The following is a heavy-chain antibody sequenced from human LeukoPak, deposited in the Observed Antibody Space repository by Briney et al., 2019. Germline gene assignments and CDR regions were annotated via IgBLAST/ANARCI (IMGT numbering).Heavy chain of an antibody. CDR3: TRHTAGVTSQNDY. CDR1: GFTFSGSA. J-gene: IGHJ4*02. V-gene: IGHV3-73*01. CDR2: IRSKANSYAT. Sequence: GGSLRLSCAASGFTFSGSAMHWVRQASGKGLEWVGRIRSKANSYATAYAASVKGRFTISRDDSKNTAYLQMNSPKTEDTAVYYCTRHTAGVTSQNDYWGQGTLVTVSS. D-gene: IGHD4-17*01.